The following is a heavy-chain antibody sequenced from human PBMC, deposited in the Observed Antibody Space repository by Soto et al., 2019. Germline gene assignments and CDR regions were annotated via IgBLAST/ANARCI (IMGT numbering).Heavy chain of an antibody. Sequence: SVKASSKASGFTFTSSSVQWVRQARGQRLEWIGWIVVGSGNTNYAQKFQERVTITRDMSTSTAYMELSSLRSEDTAVYYCAAELFTAMVPFFDYWGQGTLVTVSS. CDR1: GFTFTSSS. J-gene: IGHJ4*02. CDR3: AAELFTAMVPFFDY. D-gene: IGHD5-18*01. CDR2: IVVGSGNT. V-gene: IGHV1-58*01.